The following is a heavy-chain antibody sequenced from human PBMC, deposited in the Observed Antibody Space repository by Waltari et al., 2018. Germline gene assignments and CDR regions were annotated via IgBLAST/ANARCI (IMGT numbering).Heavy chain of an antibody. CDR1: GFTVSNNY. J-gene: IGHJ4*02. Sequence: EVQLVESGGGLIQPGGSLRLSCAVSGFTVSNNYMSWVRQAPGKGLEWVSVIDSGGSTYYADSVKGRFAISRDNAKNSLYLQMNSLRAEDTGVYFCARGLVSDGGWYFDHWGQGTLVSVSS. CDR2: IDSGGST. V-gene: IGHV3-53*01. D-gene: IGHD6-19*01. CDR3: ARGLVSDGGWYFDH.